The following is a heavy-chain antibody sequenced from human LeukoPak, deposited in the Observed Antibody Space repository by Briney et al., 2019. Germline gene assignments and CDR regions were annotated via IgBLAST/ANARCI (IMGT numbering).Heavy chain of an antibody. J-gene: IGHJ6*02. CDR1: GYTFTGYY. CDR3: ARYYCGGDCYSPSYCYGMDV. V-gene: IGHV1-2*02. D-gene: IGHD2-21*02. Sequence: ASVKVSCKASGYTFTGYYMHWVRQAPGQGLEWMGWINPNSGGTNYAQKLQGRVTMTRDTSISTAYMELSRLRSDDTAVYYCARYYCGGDCYSPSYCYGMDVWGQGATVTVSS. CDR2: INPNSGGT.